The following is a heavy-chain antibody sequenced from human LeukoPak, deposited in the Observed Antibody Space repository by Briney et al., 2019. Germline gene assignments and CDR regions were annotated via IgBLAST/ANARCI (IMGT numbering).Heavy chain of an antibody. CDR3: ARDLDGDYVDY. Sequence: MAGGSLRLSCAAPGFTFSDYYMTWIRQAPGKGLERVSYISSSGSTIYYADSVKGRFTISRDNAKNSLYLQMNSLRAEDTAVYYCARDLDGDYVDYWGQGTLVTVSS. V-gene: IGHV3-11*01. CDR1: GFTFSDYY. D-gene: IGHD4-17*01. CDR2: ISSSGSTI. J-gene: IGHJ4*02.